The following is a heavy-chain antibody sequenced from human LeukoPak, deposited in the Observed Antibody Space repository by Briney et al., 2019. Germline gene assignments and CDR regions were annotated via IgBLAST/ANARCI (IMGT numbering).Heavy chain of an antibody. J-gene: IGHJ4*02. CDR3: ARGASRDGSGY. Sequence: GGSQRLSCAASGFTFSSFSMNWVRQAPGKGLEWVSYISSSSSTIYYADSVKGRFTISRDNAKNSLYLQMNSLRAEDTAVYYCARGASRDGSGYWGQGTLVTVSS. D-gene: IGHD5-24*01. CDR2: ISSSSSTI. CDR1: GFTFSSFS. V-gene: IGHV3-48*04.